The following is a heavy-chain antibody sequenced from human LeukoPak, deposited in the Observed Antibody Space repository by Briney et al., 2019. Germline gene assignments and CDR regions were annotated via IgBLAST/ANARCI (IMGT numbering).Heavy chain of an antibody. CDR1: GYTFTGYY. Sequence: ASVKVSCKASGYTFTGYYMHWVRQAPGQGLEWMGWINPNSGGTNYAHTFQGRVTITRDTSISKAYMELSRLRTDDPAVYYCARERGAYGSSGYYQEDFQHWGQGTLVTVSS. V-gene: IGHV1-2*07. D-gene: IGHD3-22*01. CDR2: INPNSGGT. CDR3: ARERGAYGSSGYYQEDFQH. J-gene: IGHJ1*01.